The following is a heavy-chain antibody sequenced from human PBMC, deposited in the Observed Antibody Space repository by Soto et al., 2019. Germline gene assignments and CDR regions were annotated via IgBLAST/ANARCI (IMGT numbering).Heavy chain of an antibody. CDR3: ASWLNVACICGNSYYGMYV. Sequence: SSVKVSCKASGGTFSNYAFSWGRQAPRQGHEWLGGIMPIFGRADYAQKFRGRGTITADESTSTAHMELSSLRSEDTVVYYCASWLNVACICGNSYYGMYVWGQGTTVPGSS. CDR2: IMPIFGRA. D-gene: IGHD6-19*01. V-gene: IGHV1-69*13. J-gene: IGHJ6*02. CDR1: GGTFSNYA.